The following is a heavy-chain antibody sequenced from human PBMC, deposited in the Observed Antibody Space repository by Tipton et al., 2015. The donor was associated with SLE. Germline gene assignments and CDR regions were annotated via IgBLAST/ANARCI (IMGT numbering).Heavy chain of an antibody. CDR1: GGSFSGFY. J-gene: IGHJ4*02. CDR3: ASDLPFDY. D-gene: IGHD5/OR15-5a*01. Sequence: TLSLTCTVYGGSFSGFYWSWIRQPPGKGLEWIGEINHSGSTNYNPSLKSRVTISVDTSKNQFSLKLSSVTAADTAVYYCASDLPFDYWGQGTLVTVSS. CDR2: INHSGST. V-gene: IGHV4-34*01.